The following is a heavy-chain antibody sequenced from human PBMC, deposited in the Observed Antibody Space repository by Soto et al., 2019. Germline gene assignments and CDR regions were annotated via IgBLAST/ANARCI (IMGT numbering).Heavy chain of an antibody. CDR2: IYYSGST. CDR1: GGSISSSGYY. V-gene: IGHV4-39*01. Sequence: QLQLQESGPGLVKPSETLSLTCTVSGGSISSSGYYWGWIRQPPGKGLEWIGNIYYSGSTHYNPSLKSRVPISVDTSKNQFSLKLSSVTAADTAVYYCARRDPDYWGQGTLVTVSS. J-gene: IGHJ4*02. CDR3: ARRDPDY.